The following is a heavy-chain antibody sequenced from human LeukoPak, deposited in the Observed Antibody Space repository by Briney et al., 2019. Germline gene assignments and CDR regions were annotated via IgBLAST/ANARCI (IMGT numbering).Heavy chain of an antibody. CDR1: GFTFSSYG. CDR2: ISGSGGST. D-gene: IGHD3-22*01. V-gene: IGHV3-23*01. Sequence: GGSLRLSCAASGFTFSSYGMSWVRQAPGKGLEWVSAISGSGGSTYYADSVKGRFTISRDNAKNSLYLQMDSLRAEDTAVYYCARAYYDSSGYGPFDYWGQGTLVAVSS. CDR3: ARAYYDSSGYGPFDY. J-gene: IGHJ4*02.